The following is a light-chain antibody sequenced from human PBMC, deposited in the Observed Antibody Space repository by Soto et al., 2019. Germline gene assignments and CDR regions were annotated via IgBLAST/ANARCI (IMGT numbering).Light chain of an antibody. CDR2: GNT. CDR1: SSNIGAGYD. V-gene: IGLV1-40*01. CDR3: QSFDRSLSSVL. J-gene: IGLJ2*01. Sequence: QSVLTQPPSVSGAPGQKITISCTGSSSNIGAGYDVHWYQHLPGTAPKLLIYGNTNRPSGVPDRFSAFKSDTSASLAITGLQAEDEADYYCQSFDRSLSSVLFGGGTKVTVL.